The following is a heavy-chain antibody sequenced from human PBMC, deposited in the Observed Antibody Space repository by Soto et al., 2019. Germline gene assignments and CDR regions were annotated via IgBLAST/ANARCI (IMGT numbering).Heavy chain of an antibody. V-gene: IGHV4-39*01. CDR1: GGSVSGSYYY. J-gene: IGHJ4*02. CDR3: ARLEGDYDILTGYYMGFDY. CDR2: VFHTGFT. Sequence: SETLSLTCAVSGGSVSGSYYYWAWLRQSPGKGPEWIGSVFHTGFTSYNPSLESRVSVSVDTSKSQFSLKLSAVTAADTAVYYCARLEGDYDILTGYYMGFDYWGQGTLVTVSS. D-gene: IGHD3-9*01.